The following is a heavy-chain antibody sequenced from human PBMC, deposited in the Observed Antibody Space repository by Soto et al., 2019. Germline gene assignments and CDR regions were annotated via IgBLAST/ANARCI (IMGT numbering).Heavy chain of an antibody. Sequence: PSETLSLTCAGYGGSFSGYYWSWIRQPPGKGLEWIGEINHSGSTNYNPSLKSRVTISVDTSKNQFSLKLSSVTAADTAVYYCARDGVAARSSFDYWGQGTLVTVSS. CDR1: GGSFSGYY. V-gene: IGHV4-34*01. D-gene: IGHD6-6*01. CDR3: ARDGVAARSSFDY. J-gene: IGHJ4*02. CDR2: INHSGST.